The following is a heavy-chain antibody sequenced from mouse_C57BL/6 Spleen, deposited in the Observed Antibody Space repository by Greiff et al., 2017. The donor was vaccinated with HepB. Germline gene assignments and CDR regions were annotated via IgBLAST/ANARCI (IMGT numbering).Heavy chain of an antibody. CDR1: GFTFSSYA. Sequence: EVQLQESGGGLVKPGGSLKLSCAASGFTFSSYAMSWVRQTPEKRLEWVATISDGGSYTYYPDNVKGRFTISRDNAKNNLYLQMSHLKSEDTAMYYCARELQGAMDYWGQGTSVTVSS. J-gene: IGHJ4*01. V-gene: IGHV5-4*01. D-gene: IGHD1-1*01. CDR2: ISDGGSYT. CDR3: ARELQGAMDY.